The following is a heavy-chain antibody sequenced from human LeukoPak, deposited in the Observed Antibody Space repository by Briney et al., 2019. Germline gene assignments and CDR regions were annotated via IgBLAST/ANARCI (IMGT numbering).Heavy chain of an antibody. CDR1: GFTFSTYS. Sequence: GGSLRLSCAASGFTFSTYSMNWVRQAPGKGLEWVSSISRSSSYIYYADSMKGRFIISRDNAENSLYLQMNSLRAEDTALYYCAKNRRSTNSDAFDIWGQGTMVTVSS. V-gene: IGHV3-21*04. D-gene: IGHD2-2*01. CDR3: AKNRRSTNSDAFDI. CDR2: ISRSSSYI. J-gene: IGHJ3*02.